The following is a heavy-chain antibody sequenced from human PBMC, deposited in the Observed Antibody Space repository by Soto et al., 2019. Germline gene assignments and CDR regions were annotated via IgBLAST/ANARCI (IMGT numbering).Heavy chain of an antibody. Sequence: QITLKESGPTLVKPTQTITLTCTFSGFSLSTGGVGVAWIRQPPGKALEWLALIYWDDDKRYSASLKSRHAITKATSKNQVVLIMTNMDPVDTATYYCAHRGSPPDLEGKFYPYYYYYGLDVWGQGTTVTVSS. J-gene: IGHJ6*02. V-gene: IGHV2-5*02. D-gene: IGHD1-1*01. CDR3: AHRGSPPDLEGKFYPYYYYYGLDV. CDR2: IYWDDDK. CDR1: GFSLSTGGVG.